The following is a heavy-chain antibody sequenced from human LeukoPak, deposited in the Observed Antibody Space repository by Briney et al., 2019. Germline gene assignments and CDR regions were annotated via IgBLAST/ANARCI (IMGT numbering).Heavy chain of an antibody. CDR3: ARGTLYSGWSYYFDY. V-gene: IGHV4-39*02. J-gene: IGHJ4*02. CDR1: TGSISSSSYY. Sequence: PSETLSLTCTVSTGSISSSSYYWGWIRQPPGKGLEWIGNMYYSGSIYYNPSLKSRVTISVGTSKNHFSLRLSSVTAADTAMYYCARGTLYSGWSYYFDYWGQGSQVTVSS. CDR2: MYYSGSI. D-gene: IGHD6-19*01.